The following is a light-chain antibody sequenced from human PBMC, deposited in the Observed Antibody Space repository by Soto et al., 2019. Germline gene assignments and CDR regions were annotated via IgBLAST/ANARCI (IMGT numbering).Light chain of an antibody. V-gene: IGKV3-20*01. CDR3: QQYGSSRT. Sequence: EIVLTQSPGTLSLSPGERATLSCRASQSVSSSYLAWYQQKPGQAPRLLIYGVSSRATGIPDRFSGSGSGTDFTRTITRLEPEDFAVYYCQQYGSSRTFGQGTKVEI. CDR2: GVS. CDR1: QSVSSSY. J-gene: IGKJ1*01.